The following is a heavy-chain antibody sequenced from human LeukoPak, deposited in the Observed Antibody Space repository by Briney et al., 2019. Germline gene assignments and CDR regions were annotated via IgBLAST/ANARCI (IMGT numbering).Heavy chain of an antibody. CDR3: ATVGEY. CDR2: INHDGTGT. J-gene: IGHJ4*02. Sequence: GGSLRLSCAASGFTFSNFWMHWVRQVPGKGLVWVSGINHDGTGTYYADSVKGRFTISRDNAKNTVYLQMNGLRAEDTAPYYCATVGEYWGQGTLVTVSS. CDR1: GFTFSNFW. D-gene: IGHD1-26*01. V-gene: IGHV3-74*01.